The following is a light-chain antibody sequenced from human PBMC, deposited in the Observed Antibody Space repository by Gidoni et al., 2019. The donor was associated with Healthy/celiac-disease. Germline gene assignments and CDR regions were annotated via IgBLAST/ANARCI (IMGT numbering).Light chain of an antibody. CDR3: QQYDSTPPT. CDR2: WAS. Sequence: DIVMTQSADSLALSLRERATINCKSSQSVLYSSNHKNYLAWYPQKPGQPPKLLIYWASTRESGVPDRFSGSGSGTDFTLTISCLQAEDVAVYYCQQYDSTPPTFGQGTKVEIK. CDR1: QSVLYSSNHKNY. J-gene: IGKJ1*01. V-gene: IGKV4-1*01.